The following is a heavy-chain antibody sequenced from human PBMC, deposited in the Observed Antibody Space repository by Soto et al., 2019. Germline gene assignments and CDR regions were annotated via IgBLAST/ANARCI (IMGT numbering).Heavy chain of an antibody. V-gene: IGHV3-7*03. J-gene: IGHJ6*02. CDR2: IKQDGSEQ. CDR3: ARPPHGMDV. CDR1: GFTLSNFW. Sequence: PGGSLRLSCAASGFTLSNFWMTWVRQAPGKGLEWVASIKQDGSEQYYLDSVKGRFTISRDNAKNTLYLQMNSLRVEDTALHYCARPPHGMDVWGQGXTVTVSS.